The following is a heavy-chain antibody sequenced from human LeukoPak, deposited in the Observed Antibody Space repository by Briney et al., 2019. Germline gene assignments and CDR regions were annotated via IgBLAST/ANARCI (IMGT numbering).Heavy chain of an antibody. Sequence: GGSLRLSCAASGFTFSSYAMTWVRQAPGEGLEWGSSIGGGRTTYYADSVQCRVTSSRDNSKNPLILQMTTLGADDTAIYYCAKQGDRSGTYYAPLSYWGQGTLVTVSS. CDR3: AKQGDRSGTYYAPLSY. D-gene: IGHD1-26*01. CDR2: IGGGRTT. CDR1: GFTFSSYA. J-gene: IGHJ4*02. V-gene: IGHV3-23*01.